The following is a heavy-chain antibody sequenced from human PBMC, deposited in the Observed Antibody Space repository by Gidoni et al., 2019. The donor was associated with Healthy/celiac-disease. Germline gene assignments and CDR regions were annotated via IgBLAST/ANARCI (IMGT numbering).Heavy chain of an antibody. Sequence: NWWSWARQPPGKGLEWIGEIYHSGSTNYNPSLKSRVTISVDKSKNQFSLKLSSVTAADTAVYYCARRTMVRGVPLDYWGQGTLVTVSS. D-gene: IGHD3-10*01. J-gene: IGHJ4*02. CDR2: IYHSGST. CDR1: NW. V-gene: IGHV4-4*02. CDR3: ARRTMVRGVPLDY.